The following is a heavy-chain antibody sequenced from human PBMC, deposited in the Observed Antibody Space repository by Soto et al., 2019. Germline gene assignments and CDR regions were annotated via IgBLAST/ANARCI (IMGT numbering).Heavy chain of an antibody. CDR1: GFTFSSYG. CDR2: IWYDGSNK. V-gene: IGHV3-33*01. Sequence: GGSLRLSCAASGFTFSSYGMHWVRQAPGKGLEWVAVIWYDGSNKYYADSVKGRFTISRDNSKNTLYLQMNSLRAEDTAVYYCARRGGDYDFWSGYFDYWGQGTLVTVSS. J-gene: IGHJ4*02. D-gene: IGHD3-3*01. CDR3: ARRGGDYDFWSGYFDY.